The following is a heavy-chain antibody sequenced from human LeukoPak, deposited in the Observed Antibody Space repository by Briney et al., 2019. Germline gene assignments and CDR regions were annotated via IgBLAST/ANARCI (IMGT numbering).Heavy chain of an antibody. D-gene: IGHD3-22*01. V-gene: IGHV4-39*01. CDR1: GGSISSSSYY. CDR2: IYYSGST. J-gene: IGHJ5*02. Sequence: SETLSLTCTVSGGSISSSSYYWGWIRHPPGQGLEWIGRIYYSGSTYYNPSLKRRVTISVDTSKNQFSLKLSSVTAADTAVYYCARKTYYYDSSVVNWFDPWGQGTLVTVSS. CDR3: ARKTYYYDSSVVNWFDP.